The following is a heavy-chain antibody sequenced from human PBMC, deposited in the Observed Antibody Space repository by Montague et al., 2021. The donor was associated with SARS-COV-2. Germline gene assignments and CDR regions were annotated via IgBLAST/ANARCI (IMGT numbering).Heavy chain of an antibody. D-gene: IGHD2-15*01. CDR1: GDSLSFYF. CDR2: IEYSGST. Sequence: SETLSLTCTVSGDSLSFYFWTWIRQPPGRGLEWIGYIEYSGSTNYNPSLKSRLTMSLDMSSNQFSLELRSVTAADTAVYYCARHRRAPYCSGGSCYSPPGWFDPWGQGTLVTVSS. J-gene: IGHJ5*02. V-gene: IGHV4-59*08. CDR3: ARHRRAPYCSGGSCYSPPGWFDP.